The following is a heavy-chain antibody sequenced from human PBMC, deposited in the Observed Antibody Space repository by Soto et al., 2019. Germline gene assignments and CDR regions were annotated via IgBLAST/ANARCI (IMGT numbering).Heavy chain of an antibody. J-gene: IGHJ4*02. D-gene: IGHD5-12*01. CDR3: AMKMRRLRDGYNWFDY. Sequence: ASVKVSCKVSGYTLTELSMHWVRQAPGKGLEWMGGFDPEDGETIYAQKFQGRVTMTEDTSTDTAYMELSSLRSEDTAVYYCAMKMRRLRDGYNWFDYWGQGTLVTVSS. V-gene: IGHV1-24*01. CDR2: FDPEDGET. CDR1: GYTLTELS.